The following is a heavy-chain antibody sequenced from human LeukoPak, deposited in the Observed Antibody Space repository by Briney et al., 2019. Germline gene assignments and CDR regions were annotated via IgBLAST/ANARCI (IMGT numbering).Heavy chain of an antibody. D-gene: IGHD1-1*01. CDR2: INYSGSA. Sequence: SETLSLTCTVSGDSISNYYWSWIRQPPGKGLEWIGYINYSGSANYNPSLKSRVTISVDTSKNQFSLKLSSVTAADTAVYYCARGPNDYPTYNWFDPWGQGTLVTVSS. J-gene: IGHJ5*02. CDR1: GDSISNYY. V-gene: IGHV4-59*01. CDR3: ARGPNDYPTYNWFDP.